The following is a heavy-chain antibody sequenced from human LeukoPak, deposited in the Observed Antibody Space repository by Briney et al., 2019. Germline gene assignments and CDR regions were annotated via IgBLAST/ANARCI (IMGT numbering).Heavy chain of an antibody. CDR1: GYSFTGFW. Sequence: GESLRISCKASGYSFTGFWIGWVRQMPGKGLEWMGIIYPYDSETRYSPSFQGQVTISADKSISTACLQWSSLKASDIAMYYCARHIGYSAWNPDYWGQGTLVTVSS. J-gene: IGHJ4*02. V-gene: IGHV5-51*01. D-gene: IGHD5-18*01. CDR2: IYPYDSET. CDR3: ARHIGYSAWNPDY.